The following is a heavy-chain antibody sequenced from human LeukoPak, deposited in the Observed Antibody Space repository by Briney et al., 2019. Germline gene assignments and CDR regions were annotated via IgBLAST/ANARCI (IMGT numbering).Heavy chain of an antibody. CDR3: ARGAVAGTDLY. D-gene: IGHD6-19*01. V-gene: IGHV3-30*04. CDR2: ISYDGSNK. Sequence: GRSLRLSCAASGFTFSSYAMHWVRQAPGKGLEWVAVISYDGSNKYYADSVKGRFTISRDNSKNTLYLQMNSLRAEDTAVYYCARGAVAGTDLYRGQGTLVTVSS. CDR1: GFTFSSYA. J-gene: IGHJ4*02.